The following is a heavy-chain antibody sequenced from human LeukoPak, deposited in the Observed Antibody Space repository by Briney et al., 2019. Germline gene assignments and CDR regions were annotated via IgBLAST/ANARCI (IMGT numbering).Heavy chain of an antibody. CDR3: GRTWIEVWTPDFDY. V-gene: IGHV1-2*06. D-gene: IGHD3-22*01. CDR2: INCNSGDT. CDR1: GYTFTSYD. Sequence: ASVKVSCKASGYTFTSYDINWVRQAPGHGLEWMGRINCNSGDTKYAQKFQGRVTMTRDTSMSTVYMELSGLRSDDTAVFFCGRTWIEVWTPDFDYWGQGTLVTVSS. J-gene: IGHJ4*02.